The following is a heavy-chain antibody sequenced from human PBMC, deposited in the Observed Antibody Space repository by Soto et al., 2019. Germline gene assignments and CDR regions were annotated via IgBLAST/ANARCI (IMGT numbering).Heavy chain of an antibody. CDR1: GGSFSGYY. Sequence: QVQLQQWGAGLLKPSETLSLTCAVYGGSFSGYYWSWIRQPPGKGLEWIGEINHSGSTNYNPSLKSRVNISVDTSKNQFSLKLSSVTAADTAVYYCARGRGYGGGYWGQGTLVTVSS. CDR3: ARGRGYGGGY. D-gene: IGHD5-12*01. J-gene: IGHJ4*02. CDR2: INHSGST. V-gene: IGHV4-34*01.